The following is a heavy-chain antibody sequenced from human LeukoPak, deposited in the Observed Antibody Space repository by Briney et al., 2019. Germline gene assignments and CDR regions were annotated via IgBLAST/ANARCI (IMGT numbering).Heavy chain of an antibody. Sequence: GGSLRLSCAASGFTFSSYAMSWVRQAPGKGLEWVSAISGSGGSTYYADSVKGRFTISRDNSKNTLYLQMDSLRAEDTAVYYCAKDRVYYGDYGFSYYWGQGTLVTVSS. D-gene: IGHD4-17*01. CDR3: AKDRVYYGDYGFSYY. CDR2: ISGSGGST. J-gene: IGHJ4*02. CDR1: GFTFSSYA. V-gene: IGHV3-23*01.